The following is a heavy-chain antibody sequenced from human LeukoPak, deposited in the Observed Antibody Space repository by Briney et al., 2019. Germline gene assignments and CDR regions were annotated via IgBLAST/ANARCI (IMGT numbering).Heavy chain of an antibody. CDR2: IWYDGSNK. CDR3: AKEGDFYDILTNY. Sequence: GGSLRLSCAASGFTFSSYGMHWVRQAPGKGLEWVAVIWYDGSNKYYADSVKGRFTISRDNSKNTLYLQMNSLRAEDTAVYYCAKEGDFYDILTNYWGQGTLVTVSS. J-gene: IGHJ4*02. V-gene: IGHV3-33*06. CDR1: GFTFSSYG. D-gene: IGHD3-9*01.